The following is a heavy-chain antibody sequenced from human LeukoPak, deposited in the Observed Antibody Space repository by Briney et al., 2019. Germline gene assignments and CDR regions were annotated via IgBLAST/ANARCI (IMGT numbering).Heavy chain of an antibody. CDR3: AKPPASYNWFDP. V-gene: IGHV3-23*01. CDR2: ISGSGGGT. CDR1: GITLSNYG. J-gene: IGHJ5*02. Sequence: PGGSLRLSCEVSGITLSNYGMSWVRQAPGKGLEWVAGISGSGGGTNYADSVKGRFTISRDNSKNTLYLQMNSLRAEDTAVYYCAKPPASYNWFDPWGQGTLVTVSS.